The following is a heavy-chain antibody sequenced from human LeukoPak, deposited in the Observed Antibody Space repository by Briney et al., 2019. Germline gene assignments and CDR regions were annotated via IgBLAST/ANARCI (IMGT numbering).Heavy chain of an antibody. CDR3: AREVRGYSYGYFDY. CDR1: GCSISSGDYY. Sequence: SQTLSLTCTVSGCSISSGDYYWGWIRPPPGKGLEWVVYIYYRGSTYYNPSVKSRFTISVDTSKNQFPLKLSSVTAADTAVYYCAREVRGYSYGYFDYWGQGTLVTVSS. D-gene: IGHD5-18*01. CDR2: IYYRGST. V-gene: IGHV4-30-4*01. J-gene: IGHJ4*02.